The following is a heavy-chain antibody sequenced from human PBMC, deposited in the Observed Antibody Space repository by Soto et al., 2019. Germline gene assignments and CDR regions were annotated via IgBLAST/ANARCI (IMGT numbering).Heavy chain of an antibody. Sequence: EVQLLESGGGLVQPGGSLRLSCAASGFTFSRYAMSWVRQAPGKGLEWVSSISGSGGNAYYADSMKGRFSISRDNSKNTLRLQMNSLRADDTAVYYCAKDGASGSDPPYYYFGMDVWGQGTTVTVSS. CDR2: ISGSGGNA. CDR3: AKDGASGSDPPYYYFGMDV. D-gene: IGHD1-26*01. CDR1: GFTFSRYA. V-gene: IGHV3-23*01. J-gene: IGHJ6*02.